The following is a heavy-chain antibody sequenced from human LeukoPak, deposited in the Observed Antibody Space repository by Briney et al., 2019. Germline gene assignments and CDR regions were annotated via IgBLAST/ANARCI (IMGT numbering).Heavy chain of an antibody. Sequence: GSLRLSCTVSGFTVSSNSWSWIRQPPGKGLEWIGEINHSGSTNYNPSLKSRVTISVDTSKNQFSLKLSSVTAADTAVYYCARGPTAWEQWYYFDYWGQGTLVTVSS. J-gene: IGHJ4*02. CDR2: INHSGST. V-gene: IGHV4-34*01. D-gene: IGHD6-19*01. CDR1: GFTVSSNS. CDR3: ARGPTAWEQWYYFDY.